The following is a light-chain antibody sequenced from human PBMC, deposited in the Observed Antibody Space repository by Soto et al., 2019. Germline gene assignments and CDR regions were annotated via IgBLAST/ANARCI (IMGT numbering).Light chain of an antibody. Sequence: QSALIQPASVSGPPGQSITISCTGTSRDVGGSNYVSWYQHHPHRAPKLLIYEVSYRPSGVSSRFSGSKSGNTASLTISGLQAEDDADYYCSSYTSSNTLEVFGVGTKLTVL. CDR3: SSYTSSNTLEV. J-gene: IGLJ2*01. CDR1: SRDVGGSNY. V-gene: IGLV2-14*01. CDR2: EVS.